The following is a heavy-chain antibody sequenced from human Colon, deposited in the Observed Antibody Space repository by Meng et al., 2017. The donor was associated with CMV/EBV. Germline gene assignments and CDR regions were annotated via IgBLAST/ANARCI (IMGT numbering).Heavy chain of an antibody. Sequence: GESLKISCAASGFTFSSYSMNWVRQAPGKGLEWVSYITSSSSTIYQADSVKGRFTISRDNAKNSLFLQMNSLRAEDTAVYFCARGRLHGFAAWGQGTLVTVSS. J-gene: IGHJ5*02. CDR1: GFTFSSYS. V-gene: IGHV3-48*04. D-gene: IGHD3-10*01. CDR3: ARGRLHGFAA. CDR2: ITSSSSTI.